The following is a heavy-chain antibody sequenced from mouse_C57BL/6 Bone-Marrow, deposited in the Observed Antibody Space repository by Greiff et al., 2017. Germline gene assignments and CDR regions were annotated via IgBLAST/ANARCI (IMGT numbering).Heavy chain of an antibody. CDR2: IWTGGGT. CDR3: ARNSDGSSYWYFDV. Sequence: VQLVESGPGLVAPSQSLSITCTVSGFSLTSYAISWVRQPPGKGLEWLGVIWTGGGTNYNSALKSRLSISKDNSKSQVFLKMNSLQTDDTARYYCARNSDGSSYWYFDVWGTGTTVTVSS. D-gene: IGHD1-1*01. CDR1: GFSLTSYA. V-gene: IGHV2-9-1*01. J-gene: IGHJ1*03.